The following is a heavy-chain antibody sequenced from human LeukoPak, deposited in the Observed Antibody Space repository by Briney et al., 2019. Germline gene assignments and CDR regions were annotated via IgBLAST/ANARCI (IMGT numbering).Heavy chain of an antibody. D-gene: IGHD3-10*01. V-gene: IGHV5-51*01. CDR2: IYPGDSES. J-gene: IGHJ6*03. CDR1: GYSFTNYW. Sequence: GESLKISCKGSGYSFTNYWIAWVRQMPGKGLEWMGIIYPGDSESRYSPSFQGQVTISADKSISTAYLQWSSLKASDTAMYYCARGAPLYYYNYMDVWGKGTTVTVSS. CDR3: ARGAPLYYYNYMDV.